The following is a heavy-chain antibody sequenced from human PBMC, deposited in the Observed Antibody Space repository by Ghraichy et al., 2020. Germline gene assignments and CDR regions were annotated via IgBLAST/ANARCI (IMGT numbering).Heavy chain of an antibody. J-gene: IGHJ4*02. V-gene: IGHV3-48*02. CDR3: ARDYYASGSYSFDY. CDR1: GFTFSTYN. D-gene: IGHD3-10*01. Sequence: GGSLRLSCAASGFTFSTYNMNWVRQAPGKGLEWVSYISSGSTTITYADSVKGRFTISRDNARSSLYLQMNSLRDEDTAVYYCARDYYASGSYSFDYWGQGILVTVSS. CDR2: ISSGSTTI.